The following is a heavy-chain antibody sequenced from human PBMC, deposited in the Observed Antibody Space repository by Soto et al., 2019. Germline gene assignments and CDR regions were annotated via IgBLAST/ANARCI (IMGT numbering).Heavy chain of an antibody. Sequence: GGSLRLSCAASGFTFSSSAMHWVRQAPGKGLEWVAIIWYDGSNKFYADSVQGRFTISRDNSNNTLFLQMNSLRAEDTAVYYYARDPYKYGRSYFDSWGQGTLVTVSS. D-gene: IGHD4-17*01. CDR3: ARDPYKYGRSYFDS. CDR2: IWYDGSNK. J-gene: IGHJ4*02. CDR1: GFTFSSSA. V-gene: IGHV3-33*01.